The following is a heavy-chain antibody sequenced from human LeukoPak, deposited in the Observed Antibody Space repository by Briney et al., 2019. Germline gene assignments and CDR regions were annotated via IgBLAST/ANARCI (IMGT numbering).Heavy chain of an antibody. V-gene: IGHV4-59*01. CDR3: ARAVPYGPGAYYYYYYMDV. Sequence: SETLSLTCTVSGGSISSYYWSWIRQPPGKGLEWIGYIYYSGSTNYNPSLKSRVTISVDTSKNQFSLKLSSVTAADTAVYYCARAVPYGPGAYYYYYYMDVWGKGTTVTASS. CDR1: GGSISSYY. J-gene: IGHJ6*03. CDR2: IYYSGST. D-gene: IGHD4-17*01.